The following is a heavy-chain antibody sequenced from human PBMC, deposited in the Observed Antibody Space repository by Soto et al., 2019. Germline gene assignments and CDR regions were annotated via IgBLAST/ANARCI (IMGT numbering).Heavy chain of an antibody. D-gene: IGHD2-15*01. Sequence: SETLSLTCTVSGGSISSHYWSWIRQPPGKGLDWIGYMHNSGSTNYNPSLKSRVTISVDTSKNQFSLKLSSVTAADTAVYYCARDGYCSGGSCYSNDAFDIWGQGTMVTVSS. CDR3: ARDGYCSGGSCYSNDAFDI. V-gene: IGHV4-59*11. CDR2: MHNSGST. CDR1: GGSISSHY. J-gene: IGHJ3*02.